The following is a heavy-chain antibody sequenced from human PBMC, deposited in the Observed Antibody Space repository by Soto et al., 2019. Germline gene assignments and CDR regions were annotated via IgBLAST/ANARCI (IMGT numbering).Heavy chain of an antibody. D-gene: IGHD4-17*01. CDR2: IYYSGST. V-gene: IGHV4-30-4*01. J-gene: IGHJ6*02. CDR3: ARGWDYGDYYYYGMDV. Sequence: SETLSLTCTVSGGSISSGDYYWSWIRQPPGKGLEWIGYIYYSGSTYYNPSLKSRVTISVDTSKNQFSLKLSSVTAADTAVYYCARGWDYGDYYYYGMDVWGQGTTVTVSS. CDR1: GGSISSGDYY.